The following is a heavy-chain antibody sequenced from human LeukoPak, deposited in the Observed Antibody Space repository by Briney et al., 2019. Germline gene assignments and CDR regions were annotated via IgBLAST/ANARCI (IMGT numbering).Heavy chain of an antibody. CDR3: SRQLRFLGYYFDY. CDR2: IRYDGSNK. CDR1: GFTFSSYG. J-gene: IGHJ4*02. V-gene: IGHV3-30*02. D-gene: IGHD3-3*01. Sequence: PGGSLRLSCAASGFTFSSYGMHWVRQAPGKGLEWVAFIRYDGSNKYYADSVKGRFTISSDNSKNTLYLQMNSLRAEDTAVYYCSRQLRFLGYYFDYWGQGTLVTVSS.